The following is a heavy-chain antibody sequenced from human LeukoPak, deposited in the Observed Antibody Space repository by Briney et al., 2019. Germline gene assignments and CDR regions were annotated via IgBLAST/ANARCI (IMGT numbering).Heavy chain of an antibody. J-gene: IGHJ4*02. CDR3: ASSSYYYGSGSHYYFDY. Sequence: SVKVSCKASGGTFSSYAISWVRQAPGQGLEWMGGIIPIFGTANYAQKFQGRVTITTDESTSAAYMELSSLRSEDTAVYYCASSSYYYGSGSHYYFDYWGQGTLVTVSS. CDR2: IIPIFGTA. CDR1: GGTFSSYA. V-gene: IGHV1-69*05. D-gene: IGHD3-10*01.